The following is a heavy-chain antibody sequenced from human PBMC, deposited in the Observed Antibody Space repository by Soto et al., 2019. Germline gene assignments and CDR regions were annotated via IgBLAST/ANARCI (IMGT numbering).Heavy chain of an antibody. CDR1: GFTLSDYG. D-gene: IGHD3-22*01. Sequence: QVQLLESVGGVVQPGRSLRLSCTASGFTLSDYGMHWVSQAPGKGLEWVAVIWHDGGEKYYADSVTGRFTISRDNSKNTVHLQIDSVGTEDTALYYCARDPGRDSPIDYWGQGTLVTVSS. CDR3: ARDPGRDSPIDY. V-gene: IGHV3-33*01. J-gene: IGHJ4*02. CDR2: IWHDGGEK.